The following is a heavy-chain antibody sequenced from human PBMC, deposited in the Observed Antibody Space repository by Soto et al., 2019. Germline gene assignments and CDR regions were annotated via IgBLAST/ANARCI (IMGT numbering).Heavy chain of an antibody. CDR3: ARDGGPSSGYKCPPPDY. CDR2: ISYDGSNK. Sequence: PGGSLRLSCAASGFTFSSYAMHWVRQAPGKGLEWVAVISYDGSNKYYADSVKGRFTISRDNSKNTLYLQMNSLRAEDTAVYYCARDGGPSSGYKCPPPDYWGQGTLVPVSS. J-gene: IGHJ4*02. CDR1: GFTFSSYA. D-gene: IGHD3-22*01. V-gene: IGHV3-30-3*01.